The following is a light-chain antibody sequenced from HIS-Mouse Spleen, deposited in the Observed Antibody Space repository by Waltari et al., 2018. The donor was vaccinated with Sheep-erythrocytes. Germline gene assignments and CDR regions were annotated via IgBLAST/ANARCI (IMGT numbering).Light chain of an antibody. Sequence: AIQLTQSPSSLSASVGDRVTITCRARHGISSALAWYQQKPGKAPKLLIYDASSLESGVPSRFSGSGSGTDFTLTISSLQPEDFSTYYCQQFNSYLYTFGQGTKLEIK. CDR1: HGISSA. CDR2: DAS. J-gene: IGKJ2*01. CDR3: QQFNSYLYT. V-gene: IGKV1-13*02.